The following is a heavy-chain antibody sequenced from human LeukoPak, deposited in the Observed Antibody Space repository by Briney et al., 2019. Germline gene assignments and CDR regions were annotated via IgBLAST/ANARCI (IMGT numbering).Heavy chain of an antibody. D-gene: IGHD4-23*01. J-gene: IGHJ3*02. V-gene: IGHV1-8*01. CDR2: MNPNSGNT. CDR1: GYTFTSYD. Sequence: ASVKVSCKASGYTFTSYDINWVRQATGQGLEWMGWMNPNSGNTGYAQKFQGRVTMTRNTSISTAYMELSSLRSEDTAVYYCARLPYDYGGNSAAFDIWGQGTMVTVSS. CDR3: ARLPYDYGGNSAAFDI.